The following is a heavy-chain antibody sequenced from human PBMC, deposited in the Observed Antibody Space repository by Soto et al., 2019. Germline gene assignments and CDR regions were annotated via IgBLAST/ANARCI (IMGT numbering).Heavy chain of an antibody. V-gene: IGHV3-33*01. CDR1: GFTFSSYG. D-gene: IGHD2-15*01. Sequence: VQLLESGGGLVQPGGSLRLSCAASGFTFSSYGMHWVRQAPGKGLEWVAVIWYDGSNKYYADSVKGRFTISRDNAKNSLYLQMNSLRAEDTAVYYCARGVYCSGGSCPLDYWGQGTLVTVSS. CDR3: ARGVYCSGGSCPLDY. CDR2: IWYDGSNK. J-gene: IGHJ4*02.